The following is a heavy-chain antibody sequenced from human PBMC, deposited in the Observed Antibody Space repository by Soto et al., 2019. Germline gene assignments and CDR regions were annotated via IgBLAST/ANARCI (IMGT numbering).Heavy chain of an antibody. Sequence: EVQLLESGGGLVQPGGSLRLSCAASGFTFSSYAMSWVRQAPGKGLEWVSAISGSGGSTYYADSVKGRFTISRDNSKNTLYLQMNSLRAEDTAVYYCAKEHPYYYASGTQYYFDYWGQGTLVTVSS. J-gene: IGHJ4*02. CDR3: AKEHPYYYASGTQYYFDY. V-gene: IGHV3-23*01. CDR2: ISGSGGST. CDR1: GFTFSSYA. D-gene: IGHD3-10*01.